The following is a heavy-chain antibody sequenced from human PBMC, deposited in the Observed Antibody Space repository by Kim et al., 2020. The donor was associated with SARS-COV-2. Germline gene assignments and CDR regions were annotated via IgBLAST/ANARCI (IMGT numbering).Heavy chain of an antibody. CDR3: ATDLGYDILTGYYGIDY. V-gene: IGHV3-30*03. J-gene: IGHJ4*02. D-gene: IGHD3-9*01. Sequence: VKGRFTISRDNSKNTLYLQMNSLRAEDTAVYYCATDLGYDILTGYYGIDYWGQGTLVTVSS.